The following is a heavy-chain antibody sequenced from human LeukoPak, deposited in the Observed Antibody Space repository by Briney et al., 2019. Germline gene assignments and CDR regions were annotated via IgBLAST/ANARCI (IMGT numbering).Heavy chain of an antibody. D-gene: IGHD4-17*01. CDR3: ARNLPRDYGDYVAY. CDR2: INPNSGGT. J-gene: IGHJ4*02. V-gene: IGHV1-2*02. Sequence: ASVKVSCKASGYTFTGYYMHWVRQAPGQGLEWMGWINPNSGGTIYAQKFQGRVTMTRDTSISTAYMELSRLRSDDTAVYYCARNLPRDYGDYVAYWGQGTLVTVSS. CDR1: GYTFTGYY.